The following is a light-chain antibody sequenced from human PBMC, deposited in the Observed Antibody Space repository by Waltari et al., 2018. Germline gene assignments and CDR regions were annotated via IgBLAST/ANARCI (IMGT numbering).Light chain of an antibody. Sequence: DIQMTQSPSTRSASLGDRVTITCRASQSISSWLAWYQQKPGKAPKLLIYKASSLESGVPSRFSGSGSGTEFTLTISSLQPDDFATYYCQQYNSYSAFGQGTKVEIK. V-gene: IGKV1-5*03. CDR2: KAS. J-gene: IGKJ1*01. CDR1: QSISSW. CDR3: QQYNSYSA.